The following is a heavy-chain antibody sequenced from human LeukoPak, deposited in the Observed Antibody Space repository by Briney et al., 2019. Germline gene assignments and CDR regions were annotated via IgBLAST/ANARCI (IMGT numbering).Heavy chain of an antibody. D-gene: IGHD4-23*01. CDR2: ISAYNGNT. Sequence: ASVKVSCKASGYTFTSYGISWVRQAPGQGLEWMGWISAYNGNTNYAQKLQGRVTMTTDTSTSTAYMELRSLRSDDTAVYYCARDKAVTTEVTQHFQHWGQGTLVTVSS. J-gene: IGHJ1*01. CDR1: GYTFTSYG. CDR3: ARDKAVTTEVTQHFQH. V-gene: IGHV1-18*01.